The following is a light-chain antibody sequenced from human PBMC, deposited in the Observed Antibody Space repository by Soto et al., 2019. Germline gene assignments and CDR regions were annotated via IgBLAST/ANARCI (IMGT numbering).Light chain of an antibody. V-gene: IGLV2-23*01. CDR2: ETT. J-gene: IGLJ3*02. CDR3: SSYTGDYTLM. Sequence: QSALTQPASVSGSPGQSITISCTGTSIDVGPYNLVSWYQHHPGKVPQLIIYETTKRPSGVSNRFSGSKSGNTASLTISGLQAEDEAHYHCSSYTGDYTLMFAGGTQLTVL. CDR1: SIDVGPYNL.